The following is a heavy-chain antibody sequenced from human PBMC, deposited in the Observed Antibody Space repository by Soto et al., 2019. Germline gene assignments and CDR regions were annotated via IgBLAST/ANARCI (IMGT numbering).Heavy chain of an antibody. CDR3: ARYSLSASGWELFDY. J-gene: IGHJ4*02. CDR2: ISAYNGDS. CDR1: GYTFTSYG. V-gene: IGHV1-18*01. Sequence: QVQLVQSGAEVKKPGASVKVSCKASGYTFTSYGISWVRQAPGQGLEWVGWISAYNGDSNYAQKLQGRVTMTTDTSTSTAYMKLRSLRSDDTAVYYCARYSLSASGWELFDYWGQGTLVTVSS. D-gene: IGHD6-19*01.